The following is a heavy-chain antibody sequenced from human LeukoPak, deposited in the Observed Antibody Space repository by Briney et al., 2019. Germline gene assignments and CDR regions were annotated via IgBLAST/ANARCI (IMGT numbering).Heavy chain of an antibody. CDR2: MYYSGST. CDR1: GGSISSSSYY. Sequence: SETLSHTCTVSGGSISSSSYYWGWIRQPPGKGLEWIGSMYYSGSTYYNPSLKSRVIISVDTSKNQFSLKLSSVTAADTAVYYCASNPYSSSHNWFDPWGQGTLVTVSS. D-gene: IGHD6-6*01. CDR3: ASNPYSSSHNWFDP. J-gene: IGHJ5*02. V-gene: IGHV4-39*01.